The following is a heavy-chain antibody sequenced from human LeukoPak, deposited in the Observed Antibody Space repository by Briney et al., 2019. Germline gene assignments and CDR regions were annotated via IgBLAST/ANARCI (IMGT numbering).Heavy chain of an antibody. D-gene: IGHD3-10*01. V-gene: IGHV1-3*01. Sequence: GASVKVSCKASGYTFTSYAMHWVRQAPGQRLEWMGWINAGNGNTKYSQKFQGRVTITRDTSASTAYMELSSLRSEDTAVYYCAKVKMGFGEMAYFDYWGQGTLVTVSS. CDR2: INAGNGNT. CDR3: AKVKMGFGEMAYFDY. J-gene: IGHJ4*02. CDR1: GYTFTSYA.